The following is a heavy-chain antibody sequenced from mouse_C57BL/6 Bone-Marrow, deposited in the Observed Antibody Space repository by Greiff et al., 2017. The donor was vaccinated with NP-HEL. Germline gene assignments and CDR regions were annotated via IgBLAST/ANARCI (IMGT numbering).Heavy chain of an antibody. J-gene: IGHJ3*01. Sequence: QVQLQQSGPELVKPGSSFPLSFPSSGYSFSSSWMNWVKQRPGKGLEWIGRIYPGAGDTHYNGKFKGKATLTADKASSTAYMPLIRLTSEDSAFDFGARGYGSSLAWFAYWGQGTLVTVSA. CDR1: GYSFSSSW. V-gene: IGHV1-82*01. D-gene: IGHD1-1*01. CDR2: IYPGAGDT. CDR3: ARGYGSSLAWFAY.